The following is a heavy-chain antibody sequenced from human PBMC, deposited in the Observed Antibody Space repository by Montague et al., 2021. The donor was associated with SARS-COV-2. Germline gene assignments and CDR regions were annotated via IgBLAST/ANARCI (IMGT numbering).Heavy chain of an antibody. D-gene: IGHD3-9*01. J-gene: IGHJ3*02. CDR3: ASSGITLTGIDAFDI. CDR1: GDSVASKSGA. Sequence: CAISGDSVASKSGAWDGIRQAPSRGVEWLGRTYYRSKWDSDYAESVKRXLVITPDTFKNQVSLQLNSVIPEDTAVYFCASSGITLTGIDAFDIWGQGTMVTVSS. V-gene: IGHV6-1*01. CDR2: TYYRSKWDS.